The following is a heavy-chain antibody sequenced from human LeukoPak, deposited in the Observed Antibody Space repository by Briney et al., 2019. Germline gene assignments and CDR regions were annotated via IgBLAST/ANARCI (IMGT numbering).Heavy chain of an antibody. V-gene: IGHV1-46*01. CDR1: GATFGSHS. CDR2: INPSGGST. D-gene: IGHD3-9*01. Sequence: ASVKVSCKASGATFGSHSISWVRQAPGQGLEWMGIINPSGGSTSYAQKFQGRGTMTRDTSTSTVYMELSSLRSEDTAVYYCARGHYDILTGYYARFDYWGQGTLVTVSS. CDR3: ARGHYDILTGYYARFDY. J-gene: IGHJ4*02.